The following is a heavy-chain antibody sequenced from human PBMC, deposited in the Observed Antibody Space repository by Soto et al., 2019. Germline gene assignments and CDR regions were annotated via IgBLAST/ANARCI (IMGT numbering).Heavy chain of an antibody. D-gene: IGHD6-6*01. CDR3: ARQGIAARGGAFDI. CDR1: GGSISSYY. V-gene: IGHV4-59*08. CDR2: IYYSGST. J-gene: IGHJ3*02. Sequence: PSENLSLTCTVSGGSISSYYWSWILQPPGKGLEWIGYIYYSGSTNYNPSLKSRVTISVDTSKNQFSLKLSSVTAADTAVYYCARQGIAARGGAFDIWGQGTMVTVSS.